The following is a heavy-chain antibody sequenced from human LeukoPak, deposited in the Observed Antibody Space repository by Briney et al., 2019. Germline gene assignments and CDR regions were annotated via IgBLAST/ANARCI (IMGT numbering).Heavy chain of an antibody. J-gene: IGHJ4*02. Sequence: SETLSLTSAVYGGSFSGYYWSWIRQPPGRGLEWIGEINHTGSTNYNTSLKSRVTLSVDTSKNQFSLKLSSVTAADTAVYYCARQTGSGLFILPGGQGTLVTVSS. CDR2: INHTGST. CDR3: ARQTGSGLFILP. V-gene: IGHV4-34*01. D-gene: IGHD3/OR15-3a*01. CDR1: GGSFSGYY.